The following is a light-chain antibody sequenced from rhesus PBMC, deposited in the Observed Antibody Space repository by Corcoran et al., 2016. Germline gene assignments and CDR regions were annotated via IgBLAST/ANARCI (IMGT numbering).Light chain of an antibody. Sequence: QPALTQPPSMSGSPGQSVTISCTGTSSDIGGYNHVSWYQQTPGKAPKLMIYEVTKRPSGVSDRFSGSRSANTAALTISGLQAEDEADYYCSSYAGSNTFIFGVGTRLTVL. CDR2: EVT. J-gene: IGLJ1*01. CDR1: SSDIGGYNH. V-gene: IGLV2-23*02. CDR3: SSYAGSNTFI.